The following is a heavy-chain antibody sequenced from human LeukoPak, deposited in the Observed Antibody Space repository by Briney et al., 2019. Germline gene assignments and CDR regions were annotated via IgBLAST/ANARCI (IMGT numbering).Heavy chain of an antibody. CDR1: GSSFSDYW. V-gene: IGHV3-7*05. D-gene: IGHD6-19*01. J-gene: IGHJ4*02. CDR2: IKQDGSEE. CDR3: ATWSSGWEFNY. Sequence: GGSLRLSCAASGSSFSDYWMTWLRQAPGKGLHWVAHIKQDGSEEHYVDSVKGRFTISRDNAKTSLYLQMNSLRAEDTAVYYCATWSSGWEFNYWGQGTLVSVSS.